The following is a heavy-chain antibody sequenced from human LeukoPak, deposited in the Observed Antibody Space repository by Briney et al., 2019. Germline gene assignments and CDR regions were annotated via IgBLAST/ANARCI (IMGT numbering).Heavy chain of an antibody. D-gene: IGHD3-16*01. V-gene: IGHV3-48*03. CDR2: ISSSGSTV. J-gene: IGHJ4*02. Sequence: GGSLRLSCAASGFTFSSNEMNWVRQAPGKGLEWVSFISSSGSTVYYADSVKGRFTISRDNARNSLFLQMISLRVEDTAVYYCTRDRAYKTFDYWGQGALVTVSS. CDR1: GFTFSSNE. CDR3: TRDRAYKTFDY.